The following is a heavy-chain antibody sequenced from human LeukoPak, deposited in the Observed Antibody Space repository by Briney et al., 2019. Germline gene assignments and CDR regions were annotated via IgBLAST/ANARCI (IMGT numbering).Heavy chain of an antibody. CDR3: AKGVRSGTYYNCFDP. CDR2: ISGDGDNT. Sequence: GGSLRLSCVASGFTVDDYALHWVRQAPRKGLEWISVISGDGDNTHYADSVKGRFTISRDNSKNSLYLQMSSLRADDTALYYCAKGVRSGTYYNCFDPWGQGTLVTVSS. J-gene: IGHJ5*02. CDR1: GFTVDDYA. D-gene: IGHD1-26*01. V-gene: IGHV3-43*02.